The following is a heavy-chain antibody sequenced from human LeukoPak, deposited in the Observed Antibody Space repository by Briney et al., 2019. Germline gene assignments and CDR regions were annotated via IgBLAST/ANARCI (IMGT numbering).Heavy chain of an antibody. CDR3: ARGRSYDFWSGYYIGQLAYFDY. CDR2: INHSGST. J-gene: IGHJ4*02. CDR1: GGSFSGYY. D-gene: IGHD3-3*01. Sequence: PSETLSLTCAVYGGSFSGYYWSWIRQPPGKGLEWIGEINHSGSTNYNPSLKSRVTISVDTSKNQFSLKLSSVTAADTAVYYCARGRSYDFWSGYYIGQLAYFDYWGQRTLVTVSS. V-gene: IGHV4-34*01.